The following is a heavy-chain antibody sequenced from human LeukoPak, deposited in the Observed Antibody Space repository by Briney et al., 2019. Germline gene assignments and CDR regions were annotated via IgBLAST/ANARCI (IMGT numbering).Heavy chain of an antibody. CDR2: ISSNGGST. V-gene: IGHV3-64*01. J-gene: IGHJ4*02. D-gene: IGHD6-13*01. Sequence: PGGSLRLSCAASGFTFSSYAMHWVRQAPGKGLEYVSAISSNGGSTYYANSVKGRFTISRDNSKNTLYLQMDSLRAEDMAVYYCARGAGSSWYGQDYWGQGTLVTVSS. CDR1: GFTFSSYA. CDR3: ARGAGSSWYGQDY.